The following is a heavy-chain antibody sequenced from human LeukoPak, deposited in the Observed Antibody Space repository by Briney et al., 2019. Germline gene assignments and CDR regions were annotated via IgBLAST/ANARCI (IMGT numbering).Heavy chain of an antibody. CDR1: GGSISTASYY. D-gene: IGHD3-10*01. CDR3: ARDFLIRRGYMDV. Sequence: PSETLSLTCTVSGGSISTASYYWGWIRQPPGKGLEWIGSIYYSGSTYYNPSLKSRVTISVDTSKNQFSLKLSSVTAADTAVYYCARDFLIRRGYMDVWGKGTTVTVSS. CDR2: IYYSGST. V-gene: IGHV4-39*07. J-gene: IGHJ6*03.